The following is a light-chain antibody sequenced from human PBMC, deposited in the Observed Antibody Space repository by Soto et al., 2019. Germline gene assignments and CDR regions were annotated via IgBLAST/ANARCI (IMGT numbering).Light chain of an antibody. CDR3: QRRAT. CDR1: QSISSY. V-gene: IGKV1-39*01. J-gene: IGKJ3*01. Sequence: DIQMTQSPSSLSASVGDRVTITCRASQSISSYLHWYQQKPGKAPKLLIYAASSLQSGVPSWFSGSGSGTDFTLTISSLRPEDFATDYSQRRATVGPGTKVDIK. CDR2: AAS.